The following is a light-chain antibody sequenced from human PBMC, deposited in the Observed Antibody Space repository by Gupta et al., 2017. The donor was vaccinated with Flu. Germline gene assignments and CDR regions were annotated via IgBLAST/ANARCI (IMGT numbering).Light chain of an antibody. Sequence: NIGSNTVNWYQQLPGTAPTLLIYNNNQRPSGVPDRFSGSKSGTSASLPISGLQSEDEADYYCAAWDDNLAGPYVVFGGGTKLTVL. J-gene: IGLJ2*01. CDR3: AAWDDNLAGPYVV. CDR2: NNN. CDR1: NIGSNT. V-gene: IGLV1-44*01.